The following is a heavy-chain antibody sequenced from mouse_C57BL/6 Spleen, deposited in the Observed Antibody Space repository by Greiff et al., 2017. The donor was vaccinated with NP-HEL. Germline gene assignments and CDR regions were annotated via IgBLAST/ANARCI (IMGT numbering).Heavy chain of an antibody. V-gene: IGHV1-18*01. CDR3: ARGDYGNYGAWFAY. CDR2: INPNNGGT. D-gene: IGHD2-1*01. J-gene: IGHJ3*01. CDR1: GYTFTDYN. Sequence: EVQLQQSGPELVKPGASVKIPCKASGYTFTDYNMDWVKQSHGKSLEWIGDINPNNGGTIYNQKFKGKATLTVDKSSSTAYMELRSLPSEDTAVYSGARGDYGNYGAWFAYWGQGTLVTVSP.